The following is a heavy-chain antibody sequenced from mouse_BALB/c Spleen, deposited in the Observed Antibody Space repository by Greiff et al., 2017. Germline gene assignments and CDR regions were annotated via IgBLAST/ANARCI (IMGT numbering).Heavy chain of an antibody. CDR3: ARQYGSSYEGYAMDY. J-gene: IGHJ4*01. V-gene: IGHV1S137*01. Sequence: VQGVESGAELVRPGVSVKISCKGSGYTFTDYAMHWVKQSHAKSLEWIGVISTYYGDASYNQKFKGKATMTVDKSSSTAYMELARLTSEDSAIYYCARQYGSSYEGYAMDYWGQGTSVTVSS. D-gene: IGHD1-1*01. CDR1: GYTFTDYA. CDR2: ISTYYGDA.